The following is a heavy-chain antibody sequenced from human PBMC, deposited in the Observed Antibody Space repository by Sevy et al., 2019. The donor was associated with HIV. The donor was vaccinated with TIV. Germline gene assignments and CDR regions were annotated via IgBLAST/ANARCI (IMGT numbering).Heavy chain of an antibody. CDR1: GFIFSGYW. V-gene: IGHV3-7*01. D-gene: IGHD4-17*01. CDR3: VRDSAMTKDS. CDR2: IKQDGSEI. Sequence: GGSLRLSCAASGFIFSGYWMSWVRQAPGRGLEWVANIKQDGSEIYYGDSVKGRFTISRDNAKNSLYLQMNSLRVEGTGVYYCVRDSAMTKDSWGQGTLVTVSS. J-gene: IGHJ4*02.